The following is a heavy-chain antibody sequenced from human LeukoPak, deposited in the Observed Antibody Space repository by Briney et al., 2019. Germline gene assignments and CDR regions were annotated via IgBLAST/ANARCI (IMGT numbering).Heavy chain of an antibody. CDR3: ARARNEVYVGTAADY. J-gene: IGHJ4*02. V-gene: IGHV3-21*01. CDR2: ISSSSSYI. CDR1: GFTFSSYS. Sequence: GGSLRLSCAASGFTFSSYSMNWVRQAPGKGLEWVSSISSSSSYIYYADSVKGRFTISRDNAKNSLYLQMNSLRAEDTAVYYCARARNEVYVGTAADYWGQGTLVTVSS. D-gene: IGHD5-18*01.